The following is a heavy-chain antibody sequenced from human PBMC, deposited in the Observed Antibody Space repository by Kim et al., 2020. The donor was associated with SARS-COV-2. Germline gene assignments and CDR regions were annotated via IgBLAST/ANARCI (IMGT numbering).Heavy chain of an antibody. J-gene: IGHJ4*02. Sequence: SETLSLTCTVSGGSISSGSYYWSWIRQPAGKGLEWIGRIYTSGSTNYNPSLKSRVTISVDTSKNQFSLKLSSVTAADTAVYYCARGPGEDFDYWGQGTLVTVSS. D-gene: IGHD3-10*01. CDR3: ARGPGEDFDY. CDR1: GGSISSGSYY. V-gene: IGHV4-61*02. CDR2: IYTSGST.